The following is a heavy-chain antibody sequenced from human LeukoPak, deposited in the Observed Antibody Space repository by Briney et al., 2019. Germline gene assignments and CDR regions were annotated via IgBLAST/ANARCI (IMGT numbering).Heavy chain of an antibody. CDR1: GFTFSSYA. D-gene: IGHD1-26*01. J-gene: IGHJ4*02. V-gene: IGHV3-23*01. Sequence: PGGSLRLSCAASGFTFSSYAMSWVRQAPGKGLEWVSAVSASGATTYYADSVKGRFTISRDNSKSTLYLQMNSLRAEDTAVYYCAKSGGSYPYYFDYWGQGTLVTVSS. CDR2: VSASGATT. CDR3: AKSGGSYPYYFDY.